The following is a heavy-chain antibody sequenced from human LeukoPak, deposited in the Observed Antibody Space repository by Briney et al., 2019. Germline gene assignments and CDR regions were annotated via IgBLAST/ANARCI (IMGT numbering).Heavy chain of an antibody. CDR1: GGTFSSYA. D-gene: IGHD5-24*01. V-gene: IGHV1-69*13. J-gene: IGHJ4*02. Sequence: SVKVSCKASGGTFSSYAISWVRQAPGQGLEWMGGIIPIFGTANYEQKFQGRVTITADESTSTAYMELSSLRSEDTAVYYCARGDGYNRFYFDYWGQGTLVTVSS. CDR2: IIPIFGTA. CDR3: ARGDGYNRFYFDY.